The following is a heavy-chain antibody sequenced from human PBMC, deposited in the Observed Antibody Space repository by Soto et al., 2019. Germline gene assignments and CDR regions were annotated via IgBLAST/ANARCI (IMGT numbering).Heavy chain of an antibody. Sequence: GGSLRLSCAASGFTFSSYEMNWVRQAPGKGLEWVSYISRSGSDIYYADSVKGRFTISRDNAKNSLYLKMNSLRAEDTAVYYCARLKRDNYYYGMHVCGPGTPLTV. CDR1: GFTFSSYE. V-gene: IGHV3-48*03. CDR3: ARLKRDNYYYGMHV. CDR2: ISRSGSDI. J-gene: IGHJ6*02. D-gene: IGHD2-15*01.